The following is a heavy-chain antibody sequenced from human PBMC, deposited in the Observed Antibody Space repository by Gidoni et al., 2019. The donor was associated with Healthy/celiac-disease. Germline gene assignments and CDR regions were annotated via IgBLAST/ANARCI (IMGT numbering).Heavy chain of an antibody. J-gene: IGHJ4*02. V-gene: IGHV3-21*01. D-gene: IGHD1-7*01. CDR1: GFTLRSYS. CDR2: ISSSSSYI. Sequence: EVQLVESGGGLVKPGGSLRLSCAASGFTLRSYSMNWVRQDPGKGLEWVSSISSSSSYIYYADSVKGRFTISRDNAKNSLYLQMNSLRAEDTAVYYCAMSSITGTYPDFDYWGQGTLVTVSS. CDR3: AMSSITGTYPDFDY.